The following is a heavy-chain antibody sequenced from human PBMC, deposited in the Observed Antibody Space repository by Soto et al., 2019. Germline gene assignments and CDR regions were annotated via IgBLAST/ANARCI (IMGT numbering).Heavy chain of an antibody. CDR3: AKDSRTAGDYGYYYYYGMDV. CDR1: GFTFDDYA. J-gene: IGHJ6*02. CDR2: ISWNSGSI. D-gene: IGHD4-17*01. Sequence: EVQLVESGGGLVQPGRSLRLSCAASGFTFDDYAMHWVRQAPGKGLEWVSGISWNSGSIGYADSVKGRFTISRDNAKNYLYLQMNSLRAEDTALYYCAKDSRTAGDYGYYYYYGMDVWGQGTTVTVSS. V-gene: IGHV3-9*01.